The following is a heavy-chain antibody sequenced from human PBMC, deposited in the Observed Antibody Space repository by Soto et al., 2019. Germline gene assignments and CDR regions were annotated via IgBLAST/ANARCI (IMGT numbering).Heavy chain of an antibody. CDR1: GGTFSSYA. CDR3: ARGRRITMVRGVRPAYYYGMDV. CDR2: IIPIFGTA. J-gene: IGHJ6*02. Sequence: QVQLVQSGAEVKKPGSSVKVSCKASGGTFSSYAISWVRQAPGQGLEWMGGIIPIFGTANYAQKFQGRVTITADESTSTGYMELSSLRSEDTAVYYCARGRRITMVRGVRPAYYYGMDVWGQGTTVTVSS. D-gene: IGHD3-10*01. V-gene: IGHV1-69*12.